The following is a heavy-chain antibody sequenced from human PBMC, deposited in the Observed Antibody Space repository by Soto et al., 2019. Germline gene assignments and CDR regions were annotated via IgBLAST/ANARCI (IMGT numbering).Heavy chain of an antibody. CDR3: SRENWFQDY. J-gene: IGHJ4*02. Sequence: GGSLRLSCAASGFTFSVYYMAWVRQAPGKGLEWVASIKNDGSEQYYVDSVKGRFTISRDNAKNSLYLQMNSLRAGDTALYYCSRENWFQDYWGQGTLVTVSS. CDR2: IKNDGSEQ. CDR1: GFTFSVYY. V-gene: IGHV3-7*03. D-gene: IGHD3-10*01.